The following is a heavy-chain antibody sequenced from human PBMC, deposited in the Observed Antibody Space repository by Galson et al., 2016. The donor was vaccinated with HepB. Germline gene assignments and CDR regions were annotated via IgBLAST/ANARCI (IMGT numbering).Heavy chain of an antibody. CDR1: GYTLASYW. CDR3: TRSYYFHSGNFDF. V-gene: IGHV5-51*01. Sequence: QSGAEVKKPGESPKISCQGSGYTLASYWIGWVRQMPGKGLEWIGIIYPGDSDTNYSPSFQGQVTISADKSIKTAYLQWRSLKASDTAMYYCTRSYYFHSGNFDFWGQGTLVTVSS. D-gene: IGHD3-10*01. CDR2: IYPGDSDT. J-gene: IGHJ4*02.